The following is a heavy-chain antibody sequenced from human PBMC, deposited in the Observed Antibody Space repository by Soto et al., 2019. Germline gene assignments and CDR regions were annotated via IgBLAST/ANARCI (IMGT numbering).Heavy chain of an antibody. CDR2: ISYHGSNK. D-gene: IGHD6-13*01. J-gene: IGHJ6*02. CDR3: AKDSGSSWYGGAVYYYGMDV. Sequence: GGSLRLSCAASGFTFNNYGMHWVRQAPGKGLEWVAVISYHGSNKIYADSVKGRFTISRDDSKNTLYVQMNSLRPEDTAVYYCAKDSGSSWYGGAVYYYGMDVWGQGTTVTVSS. CDR1: GFTFNNYG. V-gene: IGHV3-30*18.